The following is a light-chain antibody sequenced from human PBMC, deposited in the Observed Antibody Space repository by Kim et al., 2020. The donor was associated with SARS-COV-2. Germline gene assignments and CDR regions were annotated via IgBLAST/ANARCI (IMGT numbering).Light chain of an antibody. J-gene: IGKJ4*01. CDR2: DAS. CDR3: HHGTNRLALT. V-gene: IGKV3-11*01. Sequence: EVVLTQSPVTLSLSPGERATLSCRANQSISTYLGWYRQRPGQAPRLLIYDASDRVDGTPVRYTGSGSGTDFTLSIDSLGQEESAVYYCHHGTNRLALTFGGGTKVEIK. CDR1: QSISTY.